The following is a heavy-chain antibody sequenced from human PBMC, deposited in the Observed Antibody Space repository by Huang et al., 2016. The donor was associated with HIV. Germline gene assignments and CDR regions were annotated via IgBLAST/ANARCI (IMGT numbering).Heavy chain of an antibody. Sequence: QVQLVESGGGVVQPGGSLRLSCAASGFTFSSYGMHWVRQAPGKWVEGVAFIHYEGSNRYYADSVKGRFTISRDKSKNTLYLQMNSLRAEDTAVYFCAKFGSSGYLPRYSFDYWGQGTLVTVSS. D-gene: IGHD3-22*01. CDR2: IHYEGSNR. J-gene: IGHJ4*02. CDR3: AKFGSSGYLPRYSFDY. CDR1: GFTFSSYG. V-gene: IGHV3-30*02.